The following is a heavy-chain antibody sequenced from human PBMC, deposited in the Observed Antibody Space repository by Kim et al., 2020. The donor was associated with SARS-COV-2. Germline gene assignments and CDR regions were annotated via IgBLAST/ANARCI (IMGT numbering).Heavy chain of an antibody. J-gene: IGHJ4*02. V-gene: IGHV3-21*01. D-gene: IGHD2-15*01. Sequence: GGSLRLSCAASGFTFSSYSMNWVRQAPGKGLEWVSSISSSSSYIYYADSVKGRFTISRDNAKNSLYLQMNSLRAEDTAVYYCARDHPEDVFVIDYWGQGTLVTVSS. CDR3: ARDHPEDVFVIDY. CDR1: GFTFSSYS. CDR2: ISSSSSYI.